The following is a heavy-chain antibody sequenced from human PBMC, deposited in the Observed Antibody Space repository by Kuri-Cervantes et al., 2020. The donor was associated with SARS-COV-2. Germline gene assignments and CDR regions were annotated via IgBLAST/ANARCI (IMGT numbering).Heavy chain of an antibody. Sequence: SETLSLTCTVSGGSISSYYWSWIRQPAGKVLEWIGRDSATGSTNFHPYLKGGVTMSVDKSKNQFYLKLSSVTAEDTAVYYCARDEVVVGGGKNWFEYWGPGTLVTVSS. CDR1: GGSISSYY. CDR3: ARDEVVVGGGKNWFEY. J-gene: IGHJ5*01. V-gene: IGHV4-4*07. CDR2: DSATGST. D-gene: IGHD2-15*01.